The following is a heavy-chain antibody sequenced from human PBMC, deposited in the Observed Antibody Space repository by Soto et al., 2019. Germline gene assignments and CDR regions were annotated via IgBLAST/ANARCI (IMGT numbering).Heavy chain of an antibody. V-gene: IGHV1-69*01. CDR2: IIPIFGTA. Sequence: QVQLVQAGAEVKKPGSSVKVSCKASGGTFSSYAISWVRQAPGQGLEWMGGIIPIFGTANYAQKFQGRVTITADEYTSTAYMELSSLRSDDAAVYYFAREAAGVGAHGWCDPWGQGTLVTVSS. CDR1: GGTFSSYA. CDR3: AREAAGVGAHGWCDP. J-gene: IGHJ5*02. D-gene: IGHD1-26*01.